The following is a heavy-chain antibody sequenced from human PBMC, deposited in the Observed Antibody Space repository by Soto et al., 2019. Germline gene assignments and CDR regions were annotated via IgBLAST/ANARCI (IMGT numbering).Heavy chain of an antibody. J-gene: IGHJ6*03. CDR3: ALLFQDYYYYMDV. Sequence: GGSLRLSCAASGFTFSSYWMHWVRQAPGKGLVWVSRINSDGSSTSYADSVKGRFTISRDNAKNTLYLQMNSLRAEDTAVYYCALLFQDYYYYMDVWGKGTTVTVSS. CDR2: INSDGSST. V-gene: IGHV3-74*01. D-gene: IGHD2-21*01. CDR1: GFTFSSYW.